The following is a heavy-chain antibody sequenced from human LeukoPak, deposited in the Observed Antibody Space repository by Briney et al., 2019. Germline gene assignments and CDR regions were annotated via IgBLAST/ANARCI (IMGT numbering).Heavy chain of an antibody. CDR1: GGTFSSYA. D-gene: IGHD1-26*01. CDR3: ARGGIVGATTGDY. Sequence: SVKVSCKASGGTFSSYAISWVRQASGQGLEWMGGIIPIFGTANYAQKFQGRVTITADESTSTAYMELSSLRSGDTAVYYCARGGIVGATTGDYWGQGTLVTVSS. J-gene: IGHJ4*02. CDR2: IIPIFGTA. V-gene: IGHV1-69*13.